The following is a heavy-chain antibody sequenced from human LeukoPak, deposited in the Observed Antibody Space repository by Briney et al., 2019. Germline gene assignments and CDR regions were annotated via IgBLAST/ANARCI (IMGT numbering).Heavy chain of an antibody. J-gene: IGHJ4*02. CDR2: ICYSGST. Sequence: SQTLSLTCTVSGGSISSGDYYWSWIRQPPGKGLEWIGYICYSGSTYYNPSLKSRVTISADTSKNQFSLKLSSVTAADTAVYYCARDEPAAIGYWGQGTLVTVSS. D-gene: IGHD2-2*02. V-gene: IGHV4-30-4*08. CDR3: ARDEPAAIGY. CDR1: GGSISSGDYY.